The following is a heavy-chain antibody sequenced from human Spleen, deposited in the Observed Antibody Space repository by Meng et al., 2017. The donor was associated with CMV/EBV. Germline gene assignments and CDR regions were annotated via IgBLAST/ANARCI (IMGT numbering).Heavy chain of an antibody. J-gene: IGHJ3*02. D-gene: IGHD2-2*01. V-gene: IGHV1-2*02. CDR3: ARGRTSSDDGDM. Sequence: ASVKVSCKASGYTFTAHYFHWVRQAPGQGLEWMGWIHPHRGDTNYAQQFQGRVTLTRDTSINTGYMELTRLTSEDTAVYYCARGRTSSDDGDMWGQGTTVTVSS. CDR2: IHPHRGDT. CDR1: GYTFTAHY.